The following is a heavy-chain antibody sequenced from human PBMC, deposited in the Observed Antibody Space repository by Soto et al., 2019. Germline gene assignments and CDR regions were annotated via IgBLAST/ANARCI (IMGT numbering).Heavy chain of an antibody. Sequence: QVQLVQSGAEVKKPGSSVKVSCKASGGTFSSYAISWVRQAPGQGLEWMGGIIPIFGTANYAQKFQGRVTITADKSTSPAYMGLSSLRSEDRAVFYCGSMAQLNSSSGYWGYYYYGMDVWGQGTTVTVSS. J-gene: IGHJ6*02. CDR1: GGTFSSYA. CDR3: GSMAQLNSSSGYWGYYYYGMDV. CDR2: IIPIFGTA. V-gene: IGHV1-69*06. D-gene: IGHD6-13*01.